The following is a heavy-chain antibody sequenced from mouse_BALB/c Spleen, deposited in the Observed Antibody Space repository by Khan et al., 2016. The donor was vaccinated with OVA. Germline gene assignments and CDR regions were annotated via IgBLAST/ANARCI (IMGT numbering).Heavy chain of an antibody. Sequence: EVELVESGGGLVQPGGSLRLSCATSGFTFTDYYMTWVRQPPGKALEWLGFIRNKGYGYTTEYNASVKGRLTISRDNSQSILYLQMNILRPEDSATYYCARCMGLLRLDYWGQGTLVTVSA. J-gene: IGHJ3*01. D-gene: IGHD1-2*01. CDR2: IRNKGYGYTT. CDR1: GFTFTDYY. CDR3: ARCMGLLRLDY. V-gene: IGHV7-3*02.